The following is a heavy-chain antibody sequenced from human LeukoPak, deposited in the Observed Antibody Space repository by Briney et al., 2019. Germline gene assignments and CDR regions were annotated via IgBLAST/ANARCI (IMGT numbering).Heavy chain of an antibody. CDR3: ATAPYYYDSSGYYFDY. D-gene: IGHD3-22*01. CDR2: INHSGST. V-gene: IGHV4-34*01. Sequence: SETLSLTCAVYGGSFSDYYWTWARQPPGRGLEWIGEINHSGSTNYNPSLKSRVTISVDTSKYQFSLKLSSVTAADTAVYYCATAPYYYDSSGYYFDYWGQGTLVTVSS. J-gene: IGHJ4*02. CDR1: GGSFSDYY.